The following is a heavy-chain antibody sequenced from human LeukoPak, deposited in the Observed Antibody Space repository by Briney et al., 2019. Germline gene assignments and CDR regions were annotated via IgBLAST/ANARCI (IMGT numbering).Heavy chain of an antibody. CDR3: ATSRTSGRTFFDY. Sequence: ASVKVSCKASGGTFSIYAISWVRQAPGQGLEWMGGIIPIFGTANYAQKFQGRVTITADESTSTAYMELSSLRSEDTAVYYCATSRTSGRTFFDYWGQGTLVTVSS. D-gene: IGHD1-7*01. J-gene: IGHJ4*02. CDR1: GGTFSIYA. V-gene: IGHV1-69*13. CDR2: IIPIFGTA.